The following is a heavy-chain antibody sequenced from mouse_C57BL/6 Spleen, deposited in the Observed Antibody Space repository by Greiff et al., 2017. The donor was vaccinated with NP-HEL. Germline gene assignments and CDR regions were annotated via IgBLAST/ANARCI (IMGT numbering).Heavy chain of an antibody. V-gene: IGHV5-15*01. CDR3: ARQAGYYAMDY. CDR1: GFTFSDYG. D-gene: IGHD3-2*02. Sequence: EVKLVESGGGLVQPGGSLKLSCAASGFTFSDYGMAWVRQAPRKGPEWVAFISNLAYSIYYADTVTGRFTISRENAKNTLYLEMSSLRSEDTAMYYCARQAGYYAMDYWGQGTSVTVSS. J-gene: IGHJ4*01. CDR2: ISNLAYSI.